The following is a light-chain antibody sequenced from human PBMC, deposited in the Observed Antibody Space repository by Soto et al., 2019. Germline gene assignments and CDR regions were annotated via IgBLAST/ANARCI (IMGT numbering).Light chain of an antibody. J-gene: IGKJ5*01. CDR2: SAS. CDR3: QQFNSYPIT. Sequence: DIQLTQSPSFLSASVGDRVTITCRASQGISSYLAWYQQKPGKAPKLLIYSASTLQSGVPSRFSGSGSGTEFTLTISSLQPEDFAIYYCQQFNSYPITFGQGTRLEIK. V-gene: IGKV1-9*01. CDR1: QGISSY.